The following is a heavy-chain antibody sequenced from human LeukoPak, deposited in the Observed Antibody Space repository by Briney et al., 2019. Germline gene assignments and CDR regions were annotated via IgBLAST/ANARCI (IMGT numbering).Heavy chain of an antibody. J-gene: IGHJ3*02. CDR1: GYSISSGYY. CDR2: IYHSGST. Sequence: PSETLSFTCTVSGYSISSGYYWGWIRQPPGKGLEWIRSIYHSGSTYYNPSLKSRVTISVDTSKNQFSLKLSSVTAADTAVYYCARDLGLGSGYYGDAFDIWGQGTMVTVSS. D-gene: IGHD3-22*01. V-gene: IGHV4-38-2*02. CDR3: ARDLGLGSGYYGDAFDI.